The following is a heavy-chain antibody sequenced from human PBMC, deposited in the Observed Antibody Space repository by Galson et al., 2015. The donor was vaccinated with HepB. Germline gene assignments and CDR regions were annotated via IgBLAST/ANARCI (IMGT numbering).Heavy chain of an antibody. CDR1: GYTFTSYV. Sequence: SVKVSCKASGYTFTSYVMHWVRQAPGQRLEWMGWINAGNGNTKYSQKFQGRVTITRDTSASTAYMELSGLRSEDTAVYFCARSRIAVAGPPYSWFDPWGQGALVTVSS. CDR2: INAGNGNT. D-gene: IGHD6-19*01. CDR3: ARSRIAVAGPPYSWFDP. V-gene: IGHV1-3*01. J-gene: IGHJ5*02.